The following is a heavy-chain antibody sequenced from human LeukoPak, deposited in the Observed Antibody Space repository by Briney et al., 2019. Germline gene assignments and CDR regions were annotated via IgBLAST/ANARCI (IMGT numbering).Heavy chain of an antibody. CDR3: ARDYCTRGGDCYKEDLFDP. CDR2: FSPYDGDT. J-gene: IGHJ5*02. V-gene: IGHV1-18*01. D-gene: IGHD2-21*02. CDR1: GYTFGIYG. Sequence: GASVKVSCKASGYTFGIYGISWVRQAPGQGLEWMAWFSPYDGDTNYAQKFEGRVTMTTETSTNTAYMELRSLRSDDTAIYYCARDYCTRGGDCYKEDLFDPWGQGTLVTVSA.